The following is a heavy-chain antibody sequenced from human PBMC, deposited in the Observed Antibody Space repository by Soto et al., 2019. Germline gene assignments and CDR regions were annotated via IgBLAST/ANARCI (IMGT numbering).Heavy chain of an antibody. V-gene: IGHV3-74*01. CDR3: ARGDGDYYDGNGYLGRH. Sequence: EVQLVESGGGIVQPGGSLRLSCAASGFTFSSYWMHWVRQAPGKGLVWVSRINSDGSRTSYADSAKGRFTISRDNAKNTGYLQMNSLRAEDTAVYYCARGDGDYYDGNGYLGRHGGQGTLVTVSS. CDR2: INSDGSRT. J-gene: IGHJ4*02. CDR1: GFTFSSYW. D-gene: IGHD3-22*01.